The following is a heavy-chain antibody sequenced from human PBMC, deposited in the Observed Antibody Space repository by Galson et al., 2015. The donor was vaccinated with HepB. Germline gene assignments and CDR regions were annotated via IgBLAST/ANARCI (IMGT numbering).Heavy chain of an antibody. CDR3: ATGERPRPYYYYGMDV. CDR1: GYTLTELS. D-gene: IGHD6-6*01. Sequence: SVKVSCKVSGYTLTELSMHWVRQAPGKGLEWMGGFDPEDGETIYAQKFQGRVTMTEDTSTDTAYMELSSLRSEDTAVYYCATGERPRPYYYYGMDVWGQGTTVTVSS. V-gene: IGHV1-24*01. CDR2: FDPEDGET. J-gene: IGHJ6*02.